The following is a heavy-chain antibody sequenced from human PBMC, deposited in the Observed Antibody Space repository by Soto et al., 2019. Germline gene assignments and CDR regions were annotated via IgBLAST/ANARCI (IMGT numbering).Heavy chain of an antibody. Sequence: GASVKVSCKASGYTFTGYYMHWVRQAPGQGLEWMGWINPNSGGTNYAQKFQGWVTMTRDTSTSTAYMELSSLRSEDTAVYYFSIYGVQLWSKPRYYLAYWGQGTLVTVSS. D-gene: IGHD5-18*01. CDR1: GYTFTGYY. CDR3: SIYGVQLWSKPRYYLAY. V-gene: IGHV1-2*04. CDR2: INPNSGGT. J-gene: IGHJ4*02.